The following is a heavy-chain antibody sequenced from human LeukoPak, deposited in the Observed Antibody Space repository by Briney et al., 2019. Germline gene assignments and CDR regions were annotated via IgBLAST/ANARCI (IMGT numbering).Heavy chain of an antibody. CDR1: GYSISSGYY. J-gene: IGHJ4*02. D-gene: IGHD4-11*01. CDR3: ATSTTVTTFDY. Sequence: SETLSLTCTVSGYSISSGYYWGWIRQPPGKGLEWIGSIYHSGSTYYNPSPKSRVTISVDTSKNQFSLKLSSVTAADTAVYYCATSTTVTTFDYWGQGTLVTVSS. CDR2: IYHSGST. V-gene: IGHV4-38-2*02.